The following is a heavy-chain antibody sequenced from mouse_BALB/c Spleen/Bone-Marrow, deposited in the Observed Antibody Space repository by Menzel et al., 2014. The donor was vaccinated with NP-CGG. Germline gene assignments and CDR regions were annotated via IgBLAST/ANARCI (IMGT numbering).Heavy chain of an antibody. V-gene: IGHV1-74*01. CDR3: APHYYGYAWFAY. CDR1: GYSISSYW. J-gene: IGHJ3*01. CDR2: IVPSDSET. Sequence: VQLQQSGPQLVRPGASVKISCKASGYSISSYWMHWVKQRPGQGLEWIGMIVPSDSETRLNQKFKDKATLTVDKSSSTAYMQLNSPTSEDSAVYYCAPHYYGYAWFAYWGQGTLVTVSA. D-gene: IGHD1-2*01.